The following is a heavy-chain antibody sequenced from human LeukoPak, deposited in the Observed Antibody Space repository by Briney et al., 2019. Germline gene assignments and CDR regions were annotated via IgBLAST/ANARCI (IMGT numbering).Heavy chain of an antibody. CDR1: GGSIRTDGSY. V-gene: IGHV4-39*02. Sequence: PSEPLSLTCTVSGGSIRTDGSYWAWLHQPPGKGLEWIGSIYIDGITHYNSSLQSRVTLSIDTSKNHFSLRLTSVTAADTAVFYCARLFTRAWEYRYGMDVWGQGTAVTVSS. CDR3: ARLFTRAWEYRYGMDV. J-gene: IGHJ6*02. D-gene: IGHD1-26*01. CDR2: IYIDGIT.